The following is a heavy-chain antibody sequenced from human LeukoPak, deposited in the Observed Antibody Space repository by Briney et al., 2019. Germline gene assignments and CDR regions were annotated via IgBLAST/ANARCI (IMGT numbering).Heavy chain of an antibody. D-gene: IGHD3-3*01. Sequence: PTGGSLRLSCAASGFTFDDCAIYWVRQAPGKGLEWVSAIRGSGGSTYYADSVKGRFTISRDNSKNTLYLQMNSLRAEDTAVYYCAKVGVLRFLEGYFDYWGQGTLVTVSS. CDR1: GFTFDDCA. V-gene: IGHV3-23*01. J-gene: IGHJ4*02. CDR2: IRGSGGST. CDR3: AKVGVLRFLEGYFDY.